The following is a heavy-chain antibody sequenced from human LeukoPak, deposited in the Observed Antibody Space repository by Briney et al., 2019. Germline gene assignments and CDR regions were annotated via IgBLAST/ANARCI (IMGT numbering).Heavy chain of an antibody. D-gene: IGHD2-15*01. CDR2: INHSGSN. J-gene: IGHJ4*02. CDR1: GGSFSGYY. CDR3: AAVVVAARLFDY. Sequence: SDTLSLTCAVYGGSFSGYYWSWIRQPPGKGLEWIGEINHSGSNNYNPSLKSRVTISVDTSKNQFSLKLSSVTAADTAVYYCAAVVVAARLFDYWGQGTLVTVYS. V-gene: IGHV4-34*01.